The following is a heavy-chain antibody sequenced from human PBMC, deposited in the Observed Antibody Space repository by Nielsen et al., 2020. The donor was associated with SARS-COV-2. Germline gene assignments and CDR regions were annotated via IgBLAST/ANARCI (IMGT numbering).Heavy chain of an antibody. V-gene: IGHV3-53*01. CDR3: ARGGIAALNY. J-gene: IGHJ4*02. D-gene: IGHD6-13*01. CDR1: GFTVSSNY. Sequence: GESLKISCAASGFTVSSNYMSWVRQAPGKGLEWVSVIYSGGSTYYADSVKGRFTISRDNSKNTLYLQMNSLRAEDTAVYYCARGGIAALNYWGQGTLVTVSS. CDR2: IYSGGST.